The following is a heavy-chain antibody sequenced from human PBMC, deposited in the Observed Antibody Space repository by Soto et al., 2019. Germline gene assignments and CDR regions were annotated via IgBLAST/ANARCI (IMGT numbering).Heavy chain of an antibody. V-gene: IGHV3-30*18. CDR3: AKGNFVNIPLLDW. J-gene: IGHJ4*02. Sequence: QVQLVESGGGVVQPGRSLRLSCAASGFTFSSFGMHWVRQAPGRGLEWMTVISSDGSKKFYADSVRGRFTISRDNYKNTLYVEMNSLRAEDTAVYYCAKGNFVNIPLLDWWGQGTLVTVSS. CDR1: GFTFSSFG. CDR2: ISSDGSKK. D-gene: IGHD1-7*01.